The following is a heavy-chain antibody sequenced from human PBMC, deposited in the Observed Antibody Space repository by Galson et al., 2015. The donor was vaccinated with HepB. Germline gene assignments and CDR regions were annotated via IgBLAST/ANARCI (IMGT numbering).Heavy chain of an antibody. CDR2: IKSKTDGGTT. J-gene: IGHJ4*02. Sequence: SLRLSCAASGFTLSNAWMSWVRQAPGKGLEWVGRIKSKTDGGTTDYAAPVKGRFTISRDDSKNTLYLQMNSLKTEDTAVYYCTTDIHGYSYGSDYFDYWGQGTLVTVSS. V-gene: IGHV3-15*01. CDR1: GFTLSNAW. D-gene: IGHD5-18*01. CDR3: TTDIHGYSYGSDYFDY.